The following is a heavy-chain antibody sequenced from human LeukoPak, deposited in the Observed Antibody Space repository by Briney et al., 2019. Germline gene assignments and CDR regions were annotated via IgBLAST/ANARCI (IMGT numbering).Heavy chain of an antibody. CDR2: SGST. CDR3: ARTLKELLWSGELLSYFDY. J-gene: IGHJ4*02. V-gene: IGHV4-31*02. Sequence: SGSTYYNPSLKSRVTISVDTSKNQFSLKLSSVTAADTAVYYCARTLKELLWSGELLSYFDYWGQGTLVTVSS. D-gene: IGHD3-10*01.